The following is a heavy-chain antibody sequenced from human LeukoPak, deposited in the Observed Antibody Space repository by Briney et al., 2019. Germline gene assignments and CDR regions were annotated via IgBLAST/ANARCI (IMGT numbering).Heavy chain of an antibody. Sequence: ASVKVSCKASGYTFTGYYMHWARQAPGQGLEWMGWINPNSGGTNYAQKFQGRVTMTRDTSISTAYMELSRLRSDDTAVYYCARDVDYYGSGSPNWFDPWGQGTLVTVSS. CDR2: INPNSGGT. V-gene: IGHV1-2*02. CDR3: ARDVDYYGSGSPNWFDP. J-gene: IGHJ5*02. D-gene: IGHD3-10*01. CDR1: GYTFTGYY.